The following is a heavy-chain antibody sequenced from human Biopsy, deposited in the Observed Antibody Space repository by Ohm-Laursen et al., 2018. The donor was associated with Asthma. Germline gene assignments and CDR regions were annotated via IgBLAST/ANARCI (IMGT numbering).Heavy chain of an antibody. CDR3: AKRRGYSDLTDFDH. V-gene: IGHV3-30-3*02. D-gene: IGHD3-3*01. CDR2: VSYDGGVA. J-gene: IGHJ4*02. Sequence: SLRLSCAASGFTFSDYDMHWVRQAPGKGLEWAAVVSYDGGVAHYADSMKGRFTISRDNAKSTLYLQMNRLRTDDTAVYYCAKRRGYSDLTDFDHWGQGTLVTVSS. CDR1: GFTFSDYD.